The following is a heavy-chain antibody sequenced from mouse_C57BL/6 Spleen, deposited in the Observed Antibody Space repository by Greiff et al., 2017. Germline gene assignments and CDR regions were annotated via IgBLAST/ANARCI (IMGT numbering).Heavy chain of an antibody. D-gene: IGHD2-4*01. CDR2: INPSNGGT. V-gene: IGHV1-63*01. CDR3: ARARDYDYDEGFAY. Sequence: VQLQESGAELVRPGTSVKMSCKASGYTFTNYWIGWAKQRPGQGLEWIGNINPSNGGTNYNEKFKSKATLTVDKSSSTAYMQLSSLTSEDSAVYYCARARDYDYDEGFAYWGQGTLVTVSA. CDR1: GYTFTNYW. J-gene: IGHJ3*01.